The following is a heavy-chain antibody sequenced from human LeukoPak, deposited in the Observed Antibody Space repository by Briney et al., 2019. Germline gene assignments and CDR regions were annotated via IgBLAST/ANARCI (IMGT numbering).Heavy chain of an antibody. CDR1: GGSISSGSYY. Sequence: SETLSLTCTVSGGSISSGSYYWSWIRQPAGKGLEWIGRIYTSGSTNYNPSLKSRVTISVDTSKNQFSLKVTSVTAADTAVYYRASAYDDRSGSRFDHWGQGTLVTVSS. J-gene: IGHJ4*02. D-gene: IGHD3-22*01. CDR3: ASAYDDRSGSRFDH. V-gene: IGHV4-61*02. CDR2: IYTSGST.